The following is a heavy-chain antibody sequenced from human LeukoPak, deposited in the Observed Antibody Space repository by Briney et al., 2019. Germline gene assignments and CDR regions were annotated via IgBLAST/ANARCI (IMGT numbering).Heavy chain of an antibody. CDR3: ARGPGVYVWGSYRQPFDY. V-gene: IGHV4-34*01. CDR1: GGSFSGYY. J-gene: IGHJ4*02. D-gene: IGHD3-16*02. Sequence: PSETLSLTCAVYGGSFSGYYWSWIRQPPGKGLEWVGEINHSGSTNYNPSLKSRVTISVDTSKNQFSLKLSSVTAADTAVYYCARGPGVYVWGSYRQPFDYWGQGTLVTVSS. CDR2: INHSGST.